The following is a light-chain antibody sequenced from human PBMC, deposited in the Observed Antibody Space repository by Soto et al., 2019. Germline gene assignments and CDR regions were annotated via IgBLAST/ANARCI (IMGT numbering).Light chain of an antibody. CDR1: TSNIGSKT. V-gene: IGLV1-44*01. J-gene: IGLJ2*01. Sequence: QAVVTQPPSASGTPGQRVSISCSGSTSNIGSKTVNWYQHHPGTAPKLLIYNNNERLSGVPGRFSGSKSGTSAALAISGLQSEDEADYYCAAWDDRLNGVVFGGGTQLTVL. CDR2: NNN. CDR3: AAWDDRLNGVV.